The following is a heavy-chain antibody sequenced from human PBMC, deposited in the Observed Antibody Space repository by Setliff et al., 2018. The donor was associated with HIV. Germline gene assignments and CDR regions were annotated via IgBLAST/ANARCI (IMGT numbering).Heavy chain of an antibody. CDR3: ACLPRDIVVDY. Sequence: GASVKVSCKASGYTFTDNYIHWVRQAPGQGLEWVAWINPSSGRTDYAQRFQGRVTLTSDSSISTAYMELSRLGSDDTAVYYCACLPRDIVVDYWGQGTLVTVSS. CDR2: INPSSGRT. V-gene: IGHV1-2*02. J-gene: IGHJ4*02. CDR1: GYTFTDNY. D-gene: IGHD2-15*01.